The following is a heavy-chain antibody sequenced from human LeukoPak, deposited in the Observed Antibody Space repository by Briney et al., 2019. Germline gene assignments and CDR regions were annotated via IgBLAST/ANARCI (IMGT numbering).Heavy chain of an antibody. CDR3: ASQIPGYSSGWSN. J-gene: IGHJ4*02. V-gene: IGHV5-51*01. CDR2: IYPGDSDT. Sequence: GESLKVSCKGSGYSFTSYWIGWVRQMPGKGLEWMGIIYPGDSDTRYSPSFQGQVTISADKSISTAYLQWSSLKASDSAMYYCASQIPGYSSGWSNWGQGTLVTVSS. D-gene: IGHD6-19*01. CDR1: GYSFTSYW.